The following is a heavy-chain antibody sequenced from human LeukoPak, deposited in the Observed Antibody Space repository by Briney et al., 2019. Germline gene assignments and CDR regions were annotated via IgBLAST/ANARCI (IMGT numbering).Heavy chain of an antibody. CDR1: GISFRSYS. Sequence: GGSLRLSYTASGISFRSYSMNWVRQAPGKGLEWVSSISSTSSYIYCADSVKGRFTVSRDNAKNSLYLQMNSLRAEDTAVYYCARDQGSSGFYYGYWGQGTLVTVSS. CDR3: ARDQGSSGFYYGY. J-gene: IGHJ4*02. CDR2: ISSTSSYI. D-gene: IGHD3-22*01. V-gene: IGHV3-21*01.